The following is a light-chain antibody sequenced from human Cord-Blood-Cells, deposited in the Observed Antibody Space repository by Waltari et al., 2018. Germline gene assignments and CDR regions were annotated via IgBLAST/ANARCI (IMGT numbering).Light chain of an antibody. V-gene: IGKV4-1*01. CDR1: QSVLYSSNNKNY. Sequence: DIVMTQSPDSLAVSLGDRATINCQSSQSVLYSSNNKNYLAWYQQKPGQPPKLLIYWAATRESGVPDRFSGSGSGTDFTLTISSLQAEDVAVYYCQQYYSTPPTFGQGTKVEIK. J-gene: IGKJ1*01. CDR3: QQYYSTPPT. CDR2: WAA.